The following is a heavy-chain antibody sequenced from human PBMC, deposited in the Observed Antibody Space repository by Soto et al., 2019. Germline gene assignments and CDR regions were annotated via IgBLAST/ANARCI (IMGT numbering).Heavy chain of an antibody. Sequence: SETLSLTCTVSGGSTSTYYWSWIRQPPGKGLEWIGYIYYDGSTSYNPSLRSRVTISVDTSKNQFSLILSSVTSADTAVYYCARDQLSSGLYVWFDPWGQGTLVTVSS. CDR1: GGSTSTYY. V-gene: IGHV4-59*01. CDR3: ARDQLSSGLYVWFDP. CDR2: IYYDGST. J-gene: IGHJ5*02. D-gene: IGHD6-25*01.